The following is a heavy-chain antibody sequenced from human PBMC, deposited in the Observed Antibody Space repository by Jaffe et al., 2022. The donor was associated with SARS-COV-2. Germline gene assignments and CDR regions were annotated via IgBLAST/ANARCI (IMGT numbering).Heavy chain of an antibody. CDR2: IIPIFGTA. Sequence: QVQLVQSGAEVKKPGSSVKVSCKASGGTFSSYAISWVRQAPGQGLEWMGGIIPIFGTANYAQKFQGRVTITADESTSTAYMELSSLRSEDTAVYYCARGGRGSYRYAVSLSYYYYMDVWGKGTTVTVSS. CDR1: GGTFSSYA. J-gene: IGHJ6*03. D-gene: IGHD3-16*02. CDR3: ARGGRGSYRYAVSLSYYYYMDV. V-gene: IGHV1-69*01.